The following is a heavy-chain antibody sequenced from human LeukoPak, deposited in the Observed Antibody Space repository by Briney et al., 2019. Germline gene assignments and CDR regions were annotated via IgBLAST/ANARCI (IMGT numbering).Heavy chain of an antibody. CDR2: IVVGSGNT. D-gene: IGHD2-8*01. CDR3: AANLKGYCTNGVCGFDY. V-gene: IGHV1-58*02. Sequence: TSVKVSCKASGFTFTSSAMQWVRQARGQRLEWIGWIVVGSGNTNYAQEFQERVTITRDMSTSTAYMELSSLRSEDTAVYYCAANLKGYCTNGVCGFDYWGQGTLVTVSS. CDR1: GFTFTSSA. J-gene: IGHJ4*02.